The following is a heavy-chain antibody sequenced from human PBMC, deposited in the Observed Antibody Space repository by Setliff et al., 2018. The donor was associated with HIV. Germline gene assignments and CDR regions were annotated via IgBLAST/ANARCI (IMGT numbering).Heavy chain of an antibody. J-gene: IGHJ6*02. CDR3: ARDQLLVGTTTGYYYYGMDV. Sequence: PSETLSLTCAVYGGSFNDYYWSWIRQPPGKGLEWIGSMYYSGSTYYNPSLKSRVTISVDTSKKQFSLKLRSVTAADTAVYYCARDQLLVGTTTGYYYYGMDVWGQGTTVTVSS. CDR2: MYYSGST. D-gene: IGHD1-26*01. CDR1: GGSFNDYY. V-gene: IGHV4-34*01.